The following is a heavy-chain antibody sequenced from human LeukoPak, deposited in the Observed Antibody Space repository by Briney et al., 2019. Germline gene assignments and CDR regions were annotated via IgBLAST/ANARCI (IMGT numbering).Heavy chain of an antibody. D-gene: IGHD5-18*01. V-gene: IGHV3-15*01. CDR2: IKSKTDGETT. CDR3: STISPQRGYIYGYYFDS. CDR1: GFTFSNSW. Sequence: GGSLRLSCAASGFTFSNSWMNWVRQTPGKGLERVGRIKSKTDGETTEYATPVKDGFTISRDESKATVYLQMNSLKTEDTAVYYCSTISPQRGYIYGYYFDSWGQGTLVTVSA. J-gene: IGHJ4*02.